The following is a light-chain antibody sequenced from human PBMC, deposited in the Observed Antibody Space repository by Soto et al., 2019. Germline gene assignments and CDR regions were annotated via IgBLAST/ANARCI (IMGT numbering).Light chain of an antibody. CDR2: DTS. V-gene: IGKV3D-20*01. CDR1: HTIASVY. J-gene: IGKJ4*01. CDR3: QQYDTSLT. Sequence: IVLTQSPASLSLSPGERATLSCGASHTIASVYLAWYQHKPGLAPRLLIYDTSIRATGIPHRFTGSGSGTDFTLTISRLEPEDFALYYCQQYDTSLTVVGGTKVEIK.